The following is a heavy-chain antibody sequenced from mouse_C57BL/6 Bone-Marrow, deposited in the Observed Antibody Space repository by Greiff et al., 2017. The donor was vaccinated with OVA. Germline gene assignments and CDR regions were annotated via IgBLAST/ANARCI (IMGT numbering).Heavy chain of an antibody. D-gene: IGHD2-1*01. CDR3: TTVYYGNYGWFAY. Sequence: EVHLVESGAELVRPGASVKLSCTASGFNIKDDYMHWVKQRPEQGLEWIGWIDPENGDTEYASKFQGKATITADTSSNTAYLQLSSLTSEDTAVYYCTTVYYGNYGWFAYWGQGTLVTVSA. J-gene: IGHJ3*01. CDR2: IDPENGDT. V-gene: IGHV14-4*01. CDR1: GFNIKDDY.